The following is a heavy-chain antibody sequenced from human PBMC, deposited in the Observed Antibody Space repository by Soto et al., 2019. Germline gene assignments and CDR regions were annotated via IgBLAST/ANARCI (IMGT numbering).Heavy chain of an antibody. V-gene: IGHV1-2*02. J-gene: IGHJ3*02. CDR1: GYPVTAYY. Sequence: QLHLVQSGAVVKKPGASVTVSCSASGYPVTAYYMHWVRQAPGRGLEWMGGINPATGAAKYTQTFPGRGTMTTGTSTGTVFMELSGLTSEDTAVFYCARGGGVGVAGSAAFDMWGQGTVVTVSS. D-gene: IGHD3-3*01. CDR2: INPATGAA. CDR3: ARGGGVGVAGSAAFDM.